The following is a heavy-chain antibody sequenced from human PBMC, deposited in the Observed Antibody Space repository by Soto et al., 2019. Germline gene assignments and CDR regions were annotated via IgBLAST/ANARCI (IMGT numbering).Heavy chain of an antibody. V-gene: IGHV5-10-1*01. Sequence: GESLKISCKGSGYSFTSYWIRWVRQMPGKGQERLGRIDPSDSYTNYSPSFQGHVTISAHKSMSTAYLQWSSLKASDTAMYYCARPSTAVVTSYYYYGMDVWGQGTTVTASS. D-gene: IGHD2-21*02. CDR1: GYSFTSYW. CDR2: IDPSDSYT. J-gene: IGHJ6*02. CDR3: ARPSTAVVTSYYYYGMDV.